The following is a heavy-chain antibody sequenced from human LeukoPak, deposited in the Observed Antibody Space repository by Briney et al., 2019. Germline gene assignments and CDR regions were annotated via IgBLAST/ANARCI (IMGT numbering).Heavy chain of an antibody. CDR3: AKDPYGAFDI. V-gene: IGHV3-23*01. D-gene: IGHD2-8*01. Sequence: GGSLRLSCAASGFTFSSYAMSWVRQAPGEGLEWVSAISGSGGSTYYADSVKGRFTISRDNSKNTLYLQMNSVRAEDTAVYYCAKDPYGAFDIWGQGTMVTVSS. J-gene: IGHJ3*02. CDR2: ISGSGGST. CDR1: GFTFSSYA.